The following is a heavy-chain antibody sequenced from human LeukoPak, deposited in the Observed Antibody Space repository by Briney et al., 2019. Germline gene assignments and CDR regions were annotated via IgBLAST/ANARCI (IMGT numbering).Heavy chain of an antibody. Sequence: GASVKVSCKSSGGTFSSYAISWVRQAPGQGLEWMGGIIPTFGTANYAQKFQGRVTITTDESTSTAYMELSSLRSEDTAVYYCARGPRGYYDSSGYYGFDYWGQGTLVTVSS. CDR3: ARGPRGYYDSSGYYGFDY. V-gene: IGHV1-69*05. D-gene: IGHD3-22*01. CDR1: GGTFSSYA. CDR2: IIPTFGTA. J-gene: IGHJ4*02.